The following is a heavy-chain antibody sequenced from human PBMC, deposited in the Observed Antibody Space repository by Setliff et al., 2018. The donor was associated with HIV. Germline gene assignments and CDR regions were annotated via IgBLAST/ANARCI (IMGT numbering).Heavy chain of an antibody. CDR2: IKSKTDGETE. CDR1: GFVFSDHS. Sequence: PGGSLRLSCAASGFVFSDHSLHWVRQAPGKGLEWVGRIKSKTDGETEDYAAPVKGRFTISRDDSRSTLYLQMNSLRAEDTAMYYCARDWRHGYDLNFDYWGQGTLVTVSS. D-gene: IGHD5-12*01. J-gene: IGHJ4*02. CDR3: ARDWRHGYDLNFDY. V-gene: IGHV3-15*01.